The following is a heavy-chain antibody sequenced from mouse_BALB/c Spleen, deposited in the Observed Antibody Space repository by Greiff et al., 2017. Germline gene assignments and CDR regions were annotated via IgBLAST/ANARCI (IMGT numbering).Heavy chain of an antibody. CDR2: ISDGGSYT. Sequence: EVKLVESGGGLVKPGGSLKLSCAASGFTFSDYYMYWVRQTPEKRLEWVATISDGGSYTYYPDSVKGRFTISRDNAKNNLYLQMSSLKSEDTAMYYCARAMITTRTWFAYWGQGTLVTVSA. D-gene: IGHD2-4*01. CDR1: GFTFSDYY. J-gene: IGHJ3*01. V-gene: IGHV5-4*02. CDR3: ARAMITTRTWFAY.